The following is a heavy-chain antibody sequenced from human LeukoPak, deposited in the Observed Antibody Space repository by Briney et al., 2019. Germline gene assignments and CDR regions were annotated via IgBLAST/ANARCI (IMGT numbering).Heavy chain of an antibody. CDR3: AKDRDWYFDL. CDR1: GFTFSSYG. Sequence: GGSLRLSCAASGFTFSSYGMHWVRQAPGKGLEWVAFIRYDGSNKYYADSVKGRFTISRDNSKNTLYLQMNSLRSDDTAVYYCAKDRDWYFDLWGRGTRVTVSS. J-gene: IGHJ2*01. CDR2: IRYDGSNK. V-gene: IGHV3-30*02.